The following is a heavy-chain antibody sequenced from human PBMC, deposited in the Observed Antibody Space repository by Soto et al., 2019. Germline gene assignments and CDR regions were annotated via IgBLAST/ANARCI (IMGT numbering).Heavy chain of an antibody. V-gene: IGHV6-1*01. D-gene: IGHD6-19*01. CDR2: TYYRSKWYN. J-gene: IGHJ3*02. Sequence: SQTLSLTCAISGDSVSSNSAAWNWIRQSPSRGLEWLGRTYYRSKWYNDYAVSVKSRITINTDTSKNQFSLQLNSVTPEDTAVNCCARDSRGLSMHDFDIWGQGTMVTVSS. CDR1: GDSVSSNSAA. CDR3: ARDSRGLSMHDFDI.